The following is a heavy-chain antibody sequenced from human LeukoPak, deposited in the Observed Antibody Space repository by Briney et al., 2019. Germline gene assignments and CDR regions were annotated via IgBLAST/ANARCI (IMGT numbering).Heavy chain of an antibody. CDR1: GDSVSGNIAA. J-gene: IGHJ4*02. D-gene: IGHD6-13*01. Sequence: SQTLSLTCAISGDSVSGNIAAWNWIRQSPSRGLEWLGRTYYRSKWYNDYALSVKSRISINPDTSKNQFSLQLNSVTPEDTAVYYCARAQQLGQGFHYWGLGTLVTVSS. CDR2: TYYRSKWYN. CDR3: ARAQQLGQGFHY. V-gene: IGHV6-1*01.